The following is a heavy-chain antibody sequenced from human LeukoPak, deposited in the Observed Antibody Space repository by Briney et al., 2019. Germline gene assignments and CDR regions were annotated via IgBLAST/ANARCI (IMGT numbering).Heavy chain of an antibody. CDR1: GFTFNIYA. D-gene: IGHD3-9*01. J-gene: IGHJ4*02. V-gene: IGHV3-23*01. CDR2: ISTSGGST. Sequence: TGGSLRLSCAASGFTFNIYAMSWVRQAPGKGLEWVSAISTSGGSTYYADSVKGRFTISRDNSKNTLYLQMNSLRAEDTVVYYCAKDAMDNILTGYYLDDWGQGTPVTVSS. CDR3: AKDAMDNILTGYYLDD.